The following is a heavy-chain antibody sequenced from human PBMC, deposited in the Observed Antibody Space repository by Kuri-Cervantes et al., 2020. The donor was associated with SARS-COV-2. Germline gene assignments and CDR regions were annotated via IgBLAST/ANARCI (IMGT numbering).Heavy chain of an antibody. CDR1: GYTFTSYA. J-gene: IGHJ6*02. Sequence: ASVKVSCKASGYTFTSYAMHWVRQAPGQRLEWMGWINAGNGNTKYSQKFQGRVTITRDTSASIAYMELSSLRSEDTAVYYCARGGDFWYFYYGMDVRGQGTTVTVSS. CDR3: ARGGDFWYFYYGMDV. D-gene: IGHD3-3*01. CDR2: INAGNGNT. V-gene: IGHV1-3*01.